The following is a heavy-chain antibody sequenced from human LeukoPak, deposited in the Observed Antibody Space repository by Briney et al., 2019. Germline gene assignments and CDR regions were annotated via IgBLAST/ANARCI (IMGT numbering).Heavy chain of an antibody. D-gene: IGHD2-2*01. CDR3: ARDLSKRTSCYDY. CDR1: GFTFSSYS. V-gene: IGHV3-48*04. J-gene: IGHJ4*02. Sequence: GGSLRLSCAASGFTFSSYSMNWVRQAPGKGLEWVSYISSSSSTIYYADSVKGRFTISRDNAKNSLYLQMNSLRAEDTAVYYCARDLSKRTSCYDYWGQGTLVTVSS. CDR2: ISSSSSTI.